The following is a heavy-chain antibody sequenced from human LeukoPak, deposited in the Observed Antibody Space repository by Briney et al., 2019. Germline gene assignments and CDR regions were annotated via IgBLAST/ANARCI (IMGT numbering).Heavy chain of an antibody. J-gene: IGHJ3*02. Sequence: ASVKVSCKASGYTFTSYAMHWVRQAPGQRLEWMGWINAGNGNTKYSQKFQGRVTITRDTSASTAYMELSSLRSEDTAVYYCARGRYGGNSGAAFDIWGQGTMVTVSS. CDR2: INAGNGNT. CDR3: ARGRYGGNSGAAFDI. V-gene: IGHV1-3*01. D-gene: IGHD4-23*01. CDR1: GYTFTSYA.